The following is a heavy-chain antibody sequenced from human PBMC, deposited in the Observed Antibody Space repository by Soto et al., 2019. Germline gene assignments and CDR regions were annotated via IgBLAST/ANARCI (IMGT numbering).Heavy chain of an antibody. CDR3: ASSGTVAGPSDY. J-gene: IGHJ4*02. V-gene: IGHV4-34*01. Sequence: QVQLQQWGAGLLKPSETLSLTCAVYGGSFSGYYWSWIRQPPGKGLEWIGEINHSGSTNYNPSLKSRVTISVDTSKNQFSLKLSSVTAADAAVYYCASSGTVAGPSDYWGQGTLVTVSS. CDR2: INHSGST. D-gene: IGHD6-19*01. CDR1: GGSFSGYY.